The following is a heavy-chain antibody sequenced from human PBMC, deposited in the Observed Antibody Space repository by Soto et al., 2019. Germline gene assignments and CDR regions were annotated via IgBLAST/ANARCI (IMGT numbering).Heavy chain of an antibody. Sequence: SVKVSCKASGGTFSSYAISWVRQAPGQGLEWMGGIIPIFGTANYAQKFQGRVTITADESTSTAYMELSSLRSEDTAVYYCAFRPTYCSSTSCYIRFDYWGQGTLVTVSS. CDR3: AFRPTYCSSTSCYIRFDY. V-gene: IGHV1-69*13. CDR1: GGTFSSYA. D-gene: IGHD2-2*02. CDR2: IIPIFGTA. J-gene: IGHJ4*02.